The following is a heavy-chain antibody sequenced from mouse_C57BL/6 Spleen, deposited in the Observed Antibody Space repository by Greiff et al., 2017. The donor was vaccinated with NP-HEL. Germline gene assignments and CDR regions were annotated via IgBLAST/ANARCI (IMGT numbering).Heavy chain of an antibody. CDR2: IRNKANGYTT. Sequence: EVHLVESGGGLVQPGGSLSLSCAASGFTFTDYYMSWVRQPPGKALEWLGFIRNKANGYTTEYSASVKGRFTISRDNSQSILYLQMNALRAEDSATYYGARCEYDGYPLYAMDYWGQGTSVTVSS. CDR1: GFTFTDYY. J-gene: IGHJ4*01. D-gene: IGHD2-3*01. CDR3: ARCEYDGYPLYAMDY. V-gene: IGHV7-3*01.